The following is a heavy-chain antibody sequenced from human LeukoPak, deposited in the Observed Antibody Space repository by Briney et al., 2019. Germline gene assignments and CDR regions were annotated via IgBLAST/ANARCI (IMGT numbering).Heavy chain of an antibody. Sequence: GGSLRLSCAASGFTFSGSAMHWVRQASGKGLEWVGRIRSKANSYATAYAASVKGRFTISRDDSKNTAYLQMNSLRAEDTAVYYCAKEQEYSSGWYADWYFDLWGRGTLVTVSS. CDR2: IRSKANSYAT. CDR1: GFTFSGSA. V-gene: IGHV3-73*01. D-gene: IGHD6-19*01. J-gene: IGHJ2*01. CDR3: AKEQEYSSGWYADWYFDL.